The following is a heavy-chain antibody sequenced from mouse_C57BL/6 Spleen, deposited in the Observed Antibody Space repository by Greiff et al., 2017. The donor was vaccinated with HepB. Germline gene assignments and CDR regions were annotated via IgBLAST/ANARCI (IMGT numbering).Heavy chain of an antibody. CDR1: GFNIKNTY. D-gene: IGHD1-1*01. CDR2: IDPANGNT. J-gene: IGHJ1*03. CDR3: ARVRYYGSSHWYFDV. Sequence: VQLQQSVAELVRPGASVKLSCTASGFNIKNTYMHWVKQRPEQGLEWIGRIDPANGNTKYAPKFQGKATITADTSSNTAYLQLSSLTSEDTAIYYCARVRYYGSSHWYFDVWGTRTTVTVSS. V-gene: IGHV14-3*01.